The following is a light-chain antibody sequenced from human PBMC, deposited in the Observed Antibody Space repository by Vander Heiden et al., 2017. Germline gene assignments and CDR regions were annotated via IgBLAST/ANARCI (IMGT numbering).Light chain of an antibody. CDR2: DAS. V-gene: IGKV1-13*02. Sequence: AIQLTQSPSSLSASVGDRVTITCRASQGISSALAWYQQKPGEAPKLLIYDASSLESGVPSRFSGSGSGTDFTLTISSLQPEDFATYYCQQFNSYPLTFGQGTRLEIK. J-gene: IGKJ5*01. CDR3: QQFNSYPLT. CDR1: QGISSA.